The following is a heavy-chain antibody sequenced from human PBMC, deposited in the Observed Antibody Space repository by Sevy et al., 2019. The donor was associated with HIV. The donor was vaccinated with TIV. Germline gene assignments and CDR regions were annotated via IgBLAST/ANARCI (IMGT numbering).Heavy chain of an antibody. CDR1: GFTFSDYY. Sequence: GGSLRLSCAASGFTFSDYYMSWIRQAPGKGLEWISYITGSSSAIVYEDSVKGRFAISRNNAKNSLYLHMDNLRAEDTAVYFCVGRPYSSAYSWSYHFDYWGQGTLVTVSS. J-gene: IGHJ4*02. CDR2: ITGSSSAI. D-gene: IGHD3-16*01. V-gene: IGHV3-11*01. CDR3: VGRPYSSAYSWSYHFDY.